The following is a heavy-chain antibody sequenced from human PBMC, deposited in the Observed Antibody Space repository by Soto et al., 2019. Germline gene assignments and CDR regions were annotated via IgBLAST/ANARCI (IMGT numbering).Heavy chain of an antibody. CDR3: AKGPHCLGAAGTVSWIGKSFEP. J-gene: IGHJ1*01. CDR2: ISGSGSGT. D-gene: IGHD6-13*01. CDR1: GFTFSSYP. Sequence: GGSLRLSXAASGFTFSSYPMSWVRQAPGKGLEWVSAISGSGSGTYYADSVKGRFTISRDTSKNTLHLQMNSLRAEYTAVYYYAKGPHCLGAAGTVSWIGKSFEPWGQGTLVTVSS. V-gene: IGHV3-23*01.